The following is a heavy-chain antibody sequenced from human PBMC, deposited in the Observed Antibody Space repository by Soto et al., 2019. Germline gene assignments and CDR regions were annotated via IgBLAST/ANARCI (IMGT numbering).Heavy chain of an antibody. J-gene: IGHJ4*02. CDR3: ATELYSSGWYDMV. CDR1: GGSISSGGYY. D-gene: IGHD6-19*01. Sequence: QVQLQESGPGLVKPSQTLSLTCTVSGGSISSGGYYWSWIRQHPGKGMEWIGYIYYSGSTSYNPSLKSRLNISVDTSKNQFSLKLSSVTAADTAVYYCATELYSSGWYDMVWGQGTLVTVSS. CDR2: IYYSGST. V-gene: IGHV4-31*03.